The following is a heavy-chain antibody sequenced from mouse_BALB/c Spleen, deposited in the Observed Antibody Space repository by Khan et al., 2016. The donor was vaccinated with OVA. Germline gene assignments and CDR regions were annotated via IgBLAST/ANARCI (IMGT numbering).Heavy chain of an antibody. CDR1: GYSFTSYL. J-gene: IGHJ3*01. CDR3: TRGGYSSFAY. D-gene: IGHD1-3*01. V-gene: IGHV1-5*01. Sequence: EVQLQQSGTVLARPGSSVKISCKASGYSFTSYLIHWVKQRPGQGLEWIGDIYPGNNDTNYSQKFKDKAKLTAGTHDNTASMELRRLTNEDSAVYYCTRGGYSSFAYWGQGTLVTVS. CDR2: IYPGNNDT.